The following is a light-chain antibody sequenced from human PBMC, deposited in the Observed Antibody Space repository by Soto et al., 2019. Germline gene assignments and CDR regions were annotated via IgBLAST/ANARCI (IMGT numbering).Light chain of an antibody. CDR3: QQYISYPYT. CDR1: QTTNTW. J-gene: IGKJ2*01. Sequence: GDRVTITCRASQTTNTWLAWYQQKPGTAPKLLIYDASSLEGGVPSRFSASGSGTEFTPTISSLQPDDLATYYCQQYISYPYTFGQGTKVEIK. CDR2: DAS. V-gene: IGKV1-5*01.